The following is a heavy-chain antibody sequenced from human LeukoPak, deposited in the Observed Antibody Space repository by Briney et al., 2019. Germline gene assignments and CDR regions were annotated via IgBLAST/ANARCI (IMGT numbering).Heavy chain of an antibody. V-gene: IGHV3-30*02. CDR3: AQGDCSGGPCPGPLN. CDR1: GFTFSSYG. D-gene: IGHD2-15*01. J-gene: IGHJ4*02. CDR2: IRYDVSNK. Sequence: PGGSLRLSCAASGFTFSSYGMHWVRQAPGKGLEWVAFIRYDVSNKYYADSVKGRFTISRDNSKNTLYLQMNSLRVEDTSVYYCAQGDCSGGPCPGPLNRGQGTLVTVSS.